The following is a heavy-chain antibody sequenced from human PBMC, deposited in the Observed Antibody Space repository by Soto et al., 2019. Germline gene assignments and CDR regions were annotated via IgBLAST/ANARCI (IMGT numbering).Heavy chain of an antibody. J-gene: IGHJ4*02. CDR2: IKQDGSEK. CDR3: ASFGKEHLVEEPFDY. V-gene: IGHV3-7*01. CDR1: GFTFGDYW. D-gene: IGHD2-15*01. Sequence: EVQLVESGGGLVQPGGSLRLSCAASGFTFGDYWMGWVRQAPGRGLEWVANIKQDGSEKNYVDSVKGRFSISRDNAKNSLYLQMNTLRAVDTAVYYCASFGKEHLVEEPFDYWGQGILVTVSS.